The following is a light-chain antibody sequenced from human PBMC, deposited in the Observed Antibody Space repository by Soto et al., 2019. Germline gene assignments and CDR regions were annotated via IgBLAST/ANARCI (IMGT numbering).Light chain of an antibody. CDR2: EVS. V-gene: IGLV2-8*01. CDR1: SSDVGGYSY. J-gene: IGLJ3*02. Sequence: QSALTQPPSASGSPGQSVTISCTGTSSDVGGYSYVSWYQLHPGKAPKLMIHEVSKRPSGVPDRFSGSRSGNTASLTVSGLQAEDEADYYCSSYAGYNSFVFGGGTKLTVL. CDR3: SSYAGYNSFV.